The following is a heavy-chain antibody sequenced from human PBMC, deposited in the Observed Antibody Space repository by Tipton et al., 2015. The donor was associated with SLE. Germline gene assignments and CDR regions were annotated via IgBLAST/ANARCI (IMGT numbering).Heavy chain of an antibody. V-gene: IGHV3-48*03. J-gene: IGHJ6*03. CDR2: ISSSGSSI. CDR1: GFTFSSYE. CDR3: ASPPPSNYYYYYMDV. Sequence: SLRLSCAASGFTFSSYEMNWVRQAPGKGLEWVSYISSSGSSIYYADSVKGRFTISRDNVKNSLYLQMNSLRAEDTAVYYCASPPPSNYYYYYMDVWGKGTTVTVSS.